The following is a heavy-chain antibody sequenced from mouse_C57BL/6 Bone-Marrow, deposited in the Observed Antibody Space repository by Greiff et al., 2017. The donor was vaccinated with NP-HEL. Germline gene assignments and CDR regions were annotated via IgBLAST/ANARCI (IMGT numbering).Heavy chain of an antibody. J-gene: IGHJ3*01. Sequence: EVQLVEPGPGLVKPSQSLSLTCSVTGYSITSGYYWNWIRQFPGNKLEWMGYISYDGSNNYNPSLKNRITITRDTSKNQFFLKLNSVTTEDTATYYCVREEYIAWFAYWGQGTLVTVSA. D-gene: IGHD5-1*01. CDR2: ISYDGSN. CDR1: GYSITSGYY. V-gene: IGHV3-6*01. CDR3: VREEYIAWFAY.